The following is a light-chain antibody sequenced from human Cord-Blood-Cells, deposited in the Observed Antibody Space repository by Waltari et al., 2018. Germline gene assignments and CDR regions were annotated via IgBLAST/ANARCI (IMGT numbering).Light chain of an antibody. J-gene: IGKJ2*01. Sequence: DIQMTQSPSTLSASEGDRVTITCRASQSISSWLAWYQQKPGKAPKLLIYDASSLESGVPSRFSGSGSGTEFTLTISSLQPDDFATYCQQYNSYSRGYTFGQGTKLEIK. V-gene: IGKV1-5*01. CDR2: DAS. CDR1: QSISSW. CDR3: QQYNSYSRGYT.